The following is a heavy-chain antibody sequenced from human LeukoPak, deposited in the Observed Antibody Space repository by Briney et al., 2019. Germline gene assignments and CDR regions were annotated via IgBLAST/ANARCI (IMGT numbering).Heavy chain of an antibody. CDR1: GYSISSGYY. V-gene: IGHV4-38-2*02. CDR2: IYHSGST. J-gene: IGHJ4*02. CDR3: ARDLSSTWAFDY. D-gene: IGHD6-13*01. Sequence: SETLSLTCTVSGYSISSGYYWGWIRQPPGKGLEWIGSIYHSGSTYYNPSLKSRVTISVDTSKDQFSLKLSSVTAADTAIYFCARDLSSTWAFDYWGQGILVTVSS.